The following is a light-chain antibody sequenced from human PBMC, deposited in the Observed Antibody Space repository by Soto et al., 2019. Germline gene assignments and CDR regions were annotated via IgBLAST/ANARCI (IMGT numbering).Light chain of an antibody. J-gene: IGKJ2*01. CDR2: GAS. V-gene: IGKV3-15*01. CDR3: QQYNNWPPMYT. Sequence: EIVMTQSPATLSVSPGERATVSCRASQSVSSNLAWYQQKPGQPPRLLIYGASARATDIPNRFSGSGSETEFTLTLSSLQSEDSAIYYCQQYNNWPPMYTFGQGTKLEIK. CDR1: QSVSSN.